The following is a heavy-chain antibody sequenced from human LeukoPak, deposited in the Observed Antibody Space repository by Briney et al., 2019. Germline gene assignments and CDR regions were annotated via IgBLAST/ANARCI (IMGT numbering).Heavy chain of an antibody. J-gene: IGHJ2*01. V-gene: IGHV3-13*01. CDR1: GRSFSSYD. CDR2: IGTKGDT. D-gene: IGHD4-17*01. Sequence: GGSLRLSCAASGRSFSSYDMHWVRQATGKGLEWVSAIGTKGDTYYSDSVRGRFTISRENGKNSLYLQMNSLRAGDTAVYYCAREMSDTVTWGWYFDLWGRGTLVTVSS. CDR3: AREMSDTVTWGWYFDL.